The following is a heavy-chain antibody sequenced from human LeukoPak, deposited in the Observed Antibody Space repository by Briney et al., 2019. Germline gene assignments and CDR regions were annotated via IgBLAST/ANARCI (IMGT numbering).Heavy chain of an antibody. CDR2: TYYRSKWYN. CDR1: GDSVSSNSAA. J-gene: IGHJ4*02. Sequence: SQTLSLTCAISGDSVSSNSAAWNWIRQSPSRGLEWLGRTYYRSKWYNDYAVSVKSRITINPDTSKNQFSLQLNSVTPEDTAVYYCTRVVSDDSSGYYYEIFDYWGQGTLVTVSS. V-gene: IGHV6-1*01. D-gene: IGHD3-22*01. CDR3: TRVVSDDSSGYYYEIFDY.